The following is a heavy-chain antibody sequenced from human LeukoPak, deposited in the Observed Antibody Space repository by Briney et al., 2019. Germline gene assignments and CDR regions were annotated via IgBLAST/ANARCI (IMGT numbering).Heavy chain of an antibody. V-gene: IGHV3-7*01. J-gene: IGHJ6*04. CDR1: EFTFFTYW. CDR2: IKQDGSEK. D-gene: IGHD3-10*02. Sequence: GGSLRLSCAASEFTFFTYWMTWVRQAPGKGLEWVANIKQDGSEKYYVDSVKGRFTISRDNAKNSLYLQMNSLRAEDTAVYYCAELGITMIGGVWGKGTTVTISS. CDR3: AELGITMIGGV.